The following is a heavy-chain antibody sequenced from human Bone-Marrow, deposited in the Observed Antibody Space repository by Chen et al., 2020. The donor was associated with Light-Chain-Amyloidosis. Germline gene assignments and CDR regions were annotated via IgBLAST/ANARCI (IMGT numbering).Heavy chain of an antibody. CDR1: GYTFPNYW. Sequence: EVQLEQSGPEVKKPGESLKISCKGSGYTFPNYWIGWVRQMPGKGLEWMGVIYPDDSHARHCPSFAGHVTTGADKSITTAYLQWRSHKASDAAMYYCAGRRDGYNFDYWGQGTLVTVSS. V-gene: IGHV5-51*01. CDR3: AGRRDGYNFDY. CDR2: IYPDDSHA. D-gene: IGHD5-12*01. J-gene: IGHJ4*02.